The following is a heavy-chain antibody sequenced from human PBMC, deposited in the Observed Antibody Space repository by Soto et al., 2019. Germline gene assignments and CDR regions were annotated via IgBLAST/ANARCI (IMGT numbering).Heavy chain of an antibody. D-gene: IGHD3-16*01. J-gene: IGHJ6*02. V-gene: IGHV1-69*08. Sequence: QVQLVQSGAEVKKPGSSVRVSCKASGTIFSSYTISWVRQAPGQGLEWMGRIIPIHGETNSAQKFQDRVTLTADKSKNTAYVELNRLRLEDTAVYYCARGLGGRMDDWGQGTTVTVSS. CDR3: ARGLGGRMDD. CDR1: GTIFSSYT. CDR2: IIPIHGET.